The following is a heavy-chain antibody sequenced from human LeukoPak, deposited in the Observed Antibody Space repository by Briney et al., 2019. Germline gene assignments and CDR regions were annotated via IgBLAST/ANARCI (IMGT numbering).Heavy chain of an antibody. J-gene: IGHJ4*02. V-gene: IGHV3-30*02. CDR1: GFTFSSYG. CDR3: ASRDGIAAELDY. CDR2: IRYDGSNK. D-gene: IGHD6-25*01. Sequence: GGSLRLSCAASGFTFSSYGMHWVRQAPGKGLEWVAFIRYDGSNKYYADSVKGRFTIPRDNSKNTLYLQMNSLRAEDTAVYYCASRDGIAAELDYWGQGTLVTVSS.